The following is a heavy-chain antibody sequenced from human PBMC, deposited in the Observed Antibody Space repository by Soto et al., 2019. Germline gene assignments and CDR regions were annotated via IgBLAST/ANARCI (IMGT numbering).Heavy chain of an antibody. CDR1: GYTFTSYD. CDR3: ARGLAVAGNGY. CDR2: MNPNSGNT. D-gene: IGHD6-19*01. J-gene: IGHJ4*02. Sequence: QVQLVQSGAEVKKPGASVKVSCKASGYTFTSYDINWVRQATGQGLEWMGWMNPNSGNTGYAQKFQGXXTXTXXTSLITAYMELSSLRSEDTAVYYCARGLAVAGNGYWGQGTLVTVSS. V-gene: IGHV1-8*01.